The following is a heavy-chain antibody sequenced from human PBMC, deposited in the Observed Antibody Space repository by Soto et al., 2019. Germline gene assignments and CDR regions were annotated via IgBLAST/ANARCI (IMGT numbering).Heavy chain of an antibody. Sequence: SETLSLTCTVSGGSIISSSYYWGWIRQPPGKGLEWIGSIYYSGSTYYNPSLKSRVTISVDTSKNQFSLKLSSVTAADTAVYYCARQLDTSSSWWGGNYFDYWGQGTLVTVSS. V-gene: IGHV4-39*01. CDR2: IYYSGST. D-gene: IGHD6-13*01. CDR3: ARQLDTSSSWWGGNYFDY. J-gene: IGHJ4*02. CDR1: GGSIISSSYY.